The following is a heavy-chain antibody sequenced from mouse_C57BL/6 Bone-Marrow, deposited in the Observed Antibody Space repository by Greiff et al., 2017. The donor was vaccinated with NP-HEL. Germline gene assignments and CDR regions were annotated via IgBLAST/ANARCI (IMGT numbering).Heavy chain of an antibody. CDR3: ARPLITTVVAYYAMDY. D-gene: IGHD1-1*01. CDR1: GFTFSRYG. J-gene: IGHJ4*01. Sequence: VQLKESGGDLVKPGGSLKLSCAASGFTFSRYGMSWVRQTPDKRLEWVATISSGGSYTYYPDSVKGRFTISRDNAKNTLYLQMSSLKSEDTAMYYCARPLITTVVAYYAMDYWGQGTSVTVSS. V-gene: IGHV5-6*01. CDR2: ISSGGSYT.